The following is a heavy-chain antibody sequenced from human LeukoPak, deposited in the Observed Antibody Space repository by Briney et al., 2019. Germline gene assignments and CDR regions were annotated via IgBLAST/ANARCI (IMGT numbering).Heavy chain of an antibody. D-gene: IGHD5-18*01. Sequence: SETLSLTCTVSGGSISSSSYYWGWLRQSPGKGLEWIGSIYYRGSTHYNPSLKSRVNISVDTSKNQFSLKLSSVTAADTAMYYCARRGGYSYGSSSWFDPWGQGTLVTVSS. CDR2: IYYRGST. CDR3: ARRGGYSYGSSSWFDP. J-gene: IGHJ5*02. V-gene: IGHV4-39*07. CDR1: GGSISSSSYY.